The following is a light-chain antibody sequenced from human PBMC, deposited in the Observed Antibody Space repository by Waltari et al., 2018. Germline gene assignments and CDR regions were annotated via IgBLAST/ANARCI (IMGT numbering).Light chain of an antibody. V-gene: IGKV3-15*01. CDR1: QSVSSN. J-gene: IGKJ2*01. Sequence: EIVMTQSPATLSVSPGERATPSCRASQSVSSNLAWYQQKPGQAPRLLIYRASTRATGIPARFSGSGSGTQFTLTISSLQSEDFAVYYCQQYNNWPPLYSFGQGTKLEIK. CDR3: QQYNNWPPLYS. CDR2: RAS.